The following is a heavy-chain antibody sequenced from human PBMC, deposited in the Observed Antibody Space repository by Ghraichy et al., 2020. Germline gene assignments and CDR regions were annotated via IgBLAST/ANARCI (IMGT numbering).Heavy chain of an antibody. CDR3: ARDKVVVARGWFDP. D-gene: IGHD2-2*01. J-gene: IGHJ5*02. CDR1: GFTFGSYS. CDR2: ISGGSSTI. V-gene: IGHV3-48*04. Sequence: GRSLRLSCAGNGFTFGSYSMNWLRQAPGKGLEWVAYISGGSSTIYYADSVKGRFTISRDDAKNSLYLQVRGLRAEDTAVYYCARDKVVVARGWFDPWGQGTLVTVSS.